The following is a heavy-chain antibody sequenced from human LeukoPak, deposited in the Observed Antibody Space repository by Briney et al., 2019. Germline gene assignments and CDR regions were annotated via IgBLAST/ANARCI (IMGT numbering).Heavy chain of an antibody. CDR2: IRYDGSNK. D-gene: IGHD3-10*01. J-gene: IGHJ6*03. Sequence: GGSLRLSCAASGFTFSSYGMHWVRQAPGKGLEWVAFIRYDGSNKYYADSVKGRFTISRDNSKNTLYLQMNSLRAEDTAVYYCAKDRITMVRGVINYYYYYMDVWGKGTTVTISS. V-gene: IGHV3-30*02. CDR1: GFTFSSYG. CDR3: AKDRITMVRGVINYYYYYMDV.